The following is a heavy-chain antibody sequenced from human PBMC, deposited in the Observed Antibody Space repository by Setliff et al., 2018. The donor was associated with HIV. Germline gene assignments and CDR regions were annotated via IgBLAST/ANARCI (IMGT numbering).Heavy chain of an antibody. CDR3: ARDRSSGWSKDWFDT. J-gene: IGHJ5*02. CDR2: INISGST. Sequence: ETLSLTCPVSGGSISSYYWSWIRQPAGKGLEWIGHINISGSTNYNPSFNSRVTMSVDTSKNQFSLRLTSVTAADTAMYHCARDRSSGWSKDWFDTWGQGILVTVSS. D-gene: IGHD6-19*01. CDR1: GGSISSYY. V-gene: IGHV4-4*07.